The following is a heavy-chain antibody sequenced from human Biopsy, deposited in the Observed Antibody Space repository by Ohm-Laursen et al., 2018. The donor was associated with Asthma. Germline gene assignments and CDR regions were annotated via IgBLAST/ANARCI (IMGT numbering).Heavy chain of an antibody. CDR1: GGTFSRYA. J-gene: IGHJ6*02. D-gene: IGHD4-17*01. V-gene: IGHV1-69*13. CDR2: IIPVFGTS. Sequence: SVKVSCKASGGTFSRYAISWVRQAPGQGLEWMGGIIPVFGTSNYAQKFQGRVTFTADESTSTAYMELTSLRKEDTADYYCARGGYYGDRRHHNGLDVWGQGTTVTVSS. CDR3: ARGGYYGDRRHHNGLDV.